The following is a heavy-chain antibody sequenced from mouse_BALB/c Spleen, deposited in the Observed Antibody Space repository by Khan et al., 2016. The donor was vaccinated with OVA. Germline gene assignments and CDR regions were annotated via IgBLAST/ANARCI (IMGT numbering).Heavy chain of an antibody. CDR2: ISTGGST. Sequence: DVMLVESGGGLVTPGRSLKVSCAASGFTFSNYAMSWVRQTPEKRLEWVASISTGGSTYYPDSVKGRYTISRDNARNILYLQMSSRRSEETAMYYCARDYWFVYWGQGTLVTVSA. CDR1: GFTFSNYA. J-gene: IGHJ3*01. CDR3: ARDYWFVY. V-gene: IGHV5-6-5*01.